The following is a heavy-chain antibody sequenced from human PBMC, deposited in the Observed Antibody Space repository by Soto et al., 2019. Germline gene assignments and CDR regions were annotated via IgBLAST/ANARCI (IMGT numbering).Heavy chain of an antibody. CDR1: GFTFSSYG. CDR2: ISYDGSNK. V-gene: IGHV3-30*18. CDR3: AKAQPGYCSGGSCYEGFDY. D-gene: IGHD2-15*01. J-gene: IGHJ4*02. Sequence: SLRLSCAASGFTFSSYGMHWVRQAPGKGLEWVAVISYDGSNKYYADSVKGRFTISRDNSKNTLYLQMNSLRAEDTAVYYCAKAQPGYCSGGSCYEGFDYWGQGTLVTVSS.